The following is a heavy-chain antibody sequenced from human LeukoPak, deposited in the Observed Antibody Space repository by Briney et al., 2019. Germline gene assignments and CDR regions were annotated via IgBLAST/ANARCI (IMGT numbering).Heavy chain of an antibody. Sequence: PSETLSLTCAVYGGSFSGYYWSWIRQPPGKGLEWIGEINHSGSTNYNPSLKSRVTISVDTSKNQFSLKLSSVTAADTAVYYCARGRDRYYYDSSGYYYLGYWGQGTLVTVSS. CDR1: GGSFSGYY. CDR2: INHSGST. CDR3: ARGRDRYYYDSSGYYYLGY. D-gene: IGHD3-22*01. V-gene: IGHV4-34*01. J-gene: IGHJ4*02.